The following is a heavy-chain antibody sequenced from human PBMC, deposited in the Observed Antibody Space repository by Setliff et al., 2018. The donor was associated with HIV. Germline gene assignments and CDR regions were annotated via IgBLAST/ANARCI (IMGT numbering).Heavy chain of an antibody. J-gene: IGHJ6*03. CDR3: ARHRDPPGSSWIFYYYYMDL. CDR2: IYTSGST. D-gene: IGHD6-13*01. V-gene: IGHV4-61*02. CDR1: GGSISSGSYY. Sequence: SETLSLTCTVSGGSISSGSYYWSWIRQPAGKGLEWIGRIYTSGSTNYNPSLKSRVTISVDTSKNQFSLRLSSVTAADTAVYYCARHRDPPGSSWIFYYYYMDLWGAGTTVTVSS.